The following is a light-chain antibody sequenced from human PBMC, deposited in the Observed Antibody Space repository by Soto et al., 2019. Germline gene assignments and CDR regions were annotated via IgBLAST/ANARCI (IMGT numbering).Light chain of an antibody. Sequence: DIQMTQSPSSLSASVGDRVTITCRASQGISNYLAWYQQKPGRVPTLLISSASTLQSGVPSRFSGSGSGTDFTLTITSLQAEDVATYYCQRYNGASTFGQGTKVEI. V-gene: IGKV1-27*01. J-gene: IGKJ1*01. CDR1: QGISNY. CDR3: QRYNGAST. CDR2: SAS.